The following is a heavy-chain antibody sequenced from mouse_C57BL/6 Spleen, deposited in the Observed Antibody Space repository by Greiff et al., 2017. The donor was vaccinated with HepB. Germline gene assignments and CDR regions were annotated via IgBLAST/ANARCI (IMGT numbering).Heavy chain of an antibody. J-gene: IGHJ4*01. D-gene: IGHD4-1*01. CDR1: GYSITSGYY. Sequence: EVKVEESGPGLVKPSQSLSLTCSVTGYSITSGYYWNWIRQFPGNKLEWMGYISYDGSNNYNPSLKNRISITRDTSKNQFFLKLNSVTTEDTATYYCARDREPGTGAMDYWGQGTSVTVSS. CDR3: ARDREPGTGAMDY. V-gene: IGHV3-6*01. CDR2: ISYDGSN.